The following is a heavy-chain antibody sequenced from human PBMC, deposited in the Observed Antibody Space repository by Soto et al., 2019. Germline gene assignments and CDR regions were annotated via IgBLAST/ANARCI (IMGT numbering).Heavy chain of an antibody. CDR3: ARDHKGGYYYYGMDV. V-gene: IGHV3-48*03. CDR2: ISSSGSTI. J-gene: IGHJ6*02. CDR1: GFTFGSYE. Sequence: LRLSCAASGFTFGSYEMNWVRQAPGKGLEWVSYISSSGSTIYYADSVKGRFTISRDNAKNSLYLQMNSLRAEDTAVYYCARDHKGGYYYYGMDVWGQGTTVTVSS.